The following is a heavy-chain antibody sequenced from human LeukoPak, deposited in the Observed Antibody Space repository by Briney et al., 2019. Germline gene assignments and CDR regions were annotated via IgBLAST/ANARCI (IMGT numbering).Heavy chain of an antibody. Sequence: PSETLSLTCTVSGGSISSSSYYWGWIRQPPGKGLEWIGSIYYSGSTYSNPSLKSRVTISVDTSKNQFSLKLSSVTAADTAVYYCARLDRYDFHFVYWGQGTLVTVSS. D-gene: IGHD1-1*01. J-gene: IGHJ4*02. CDR2: IYYSGST. CDR3: ARLDRYDFHFVY. CDR1: GGSISSSSYY. V-gene: IGHV4-39*01.